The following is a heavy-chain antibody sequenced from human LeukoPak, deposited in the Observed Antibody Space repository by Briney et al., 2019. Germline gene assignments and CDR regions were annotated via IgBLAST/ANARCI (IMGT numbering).Heavy chain of an antibody. D-gene: IGHD2-2*01. CDR2: INPNSGGT. CDR3: GRGCSSTSCPTFDY. J-gene: IGHJ4*02. V-gene: IGHV1-2*02. CDR1: GYTFTGYY. Sequence: ASVKVSCKASGYTFTGYYMHWVRQAPGQGLEWMGWINPNSGGTNYAQKFQGRVTMTRDTSISTAYMELSRLRSDDTAVYYCGRGCSSTSCPTFDYWGQGTLVTVSS.